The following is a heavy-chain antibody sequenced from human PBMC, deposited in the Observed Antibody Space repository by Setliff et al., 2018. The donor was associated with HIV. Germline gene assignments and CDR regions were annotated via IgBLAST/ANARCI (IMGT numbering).Heavy chain of an antibody. Sequence: SETLSLTCAVSGYSLSSGYFWGWIRQPPGKGLEWIGSIYHSGSTYYNPSLKCRVTISVDTSKNQFSLKLSSVTAADTAVYYCASTSRRLGDSSGNEGAFDIWGQGTMVTVSS. CDR2: IYHSGST. CDR3: ASTSRRLGDSSGNEGAFDI. D-gene: IGHD3-22*01. V-gene: IGHV4-38-2*01. J-gene: IGHJ3*02. CDR1: GYSLSSGYF.